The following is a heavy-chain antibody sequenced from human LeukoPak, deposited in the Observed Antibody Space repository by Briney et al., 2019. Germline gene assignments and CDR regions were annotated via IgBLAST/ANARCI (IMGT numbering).Heavy chain of an antibody. V-gene: IGHV4-39*01. J-gene: IGHJ4*02. CDR1: GGSISSSSSY. Sequence: SETLSLTCSVSGGSISSSSSYWGWIRQPPGKGLEWIGSIYYSGSSFDNPALKSRVTISVDTSKNQFSLKLSSVAAADTAVYYCARHRSGWLQSSFDYWGQGTLVTVSS. CDR3: ARHRSGWLQSSFDY. D-gene: IGHD5-24*01. CDR2: IYYSGSS.